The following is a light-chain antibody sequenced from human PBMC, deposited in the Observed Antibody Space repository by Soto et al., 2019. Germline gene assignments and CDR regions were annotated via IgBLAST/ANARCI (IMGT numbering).Light chain of an antibody. CDR1: QSVSSN. Sequence: EIVMTQSPATLSVSPGERATLSCRASQSVSSNLAWYQQKPGQAPRLLIYGASTRATGIPARFSGSGSGTEFTLTISSLQSEDFPVYYCQQYNNWPRTFGQWTKLEIK. CDR2: GAS. J-gene: IGKJ1*01. V-gene: IGKV3-15*01. CDR3: QQYNNWPRT.